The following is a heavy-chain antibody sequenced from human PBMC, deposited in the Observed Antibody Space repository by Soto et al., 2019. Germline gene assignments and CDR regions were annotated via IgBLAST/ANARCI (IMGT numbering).Heavy chain of an antibody. V-gene: IGHV4-31*03. J-gene: IGHJ4*02. CDR2: IYYSGST. CDR3: ARDVYNSGWYGFDY. D-gene: IGHD6-19*01. CDR1: GGSISSGGYY. Sequence: QVQLRESGPGLVKPSQTLSLTCTVSGGSISSGGYYWSWIRQHPGKGLEWIGYIYYSGSTYYNPSPKIRVTIPVDTSKNQFSLKLSSVTAADTAVYYCARDVYNSGWYGFDYWGQGTLVTVSS.